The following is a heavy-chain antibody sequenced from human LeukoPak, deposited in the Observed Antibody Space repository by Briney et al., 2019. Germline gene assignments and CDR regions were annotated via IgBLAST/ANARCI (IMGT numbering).Heavy chain of an antibody. J-gene: IGHJ4*02. CDR2: ISGSDGTT. D-gene: IGHD6-19*01. CDR3: AKQGSRGWLSASKY. V-gene: IGHV3-23*01. Sequence: GGSLRLSCAASGFIFSNYAMSWVRQAPGKGLEWVSGISGSDGTTYFADSVKGRFTISRDNSKNTLYLQMNSLRADDTALYYCAKQGSRGWLSASKYWGQGALVTVSS. CDR1: GFIFSNYA.